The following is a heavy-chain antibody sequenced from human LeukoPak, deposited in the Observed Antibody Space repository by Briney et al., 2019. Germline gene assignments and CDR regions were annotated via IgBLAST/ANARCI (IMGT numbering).Heavy chain of an antibody. V-gene: IGHV1-8*02. CDR1: GYTFTGYY. J-gene: IGHJ3*02. D-gene: IGHD5-24*01. CDR3: ARIRDGYNDAYDI. CDR2: MNPNSGNT. Sequence: ASVKVSCKASGYTFTGYYMHWVRQAPGQGLEWMGWMNPNSGNTGYAQKFQGRVTMTGNTSISTAYMELSSLRSEDTAVYYCARIRDGYNDAYDIWGQGTMVTVPS.